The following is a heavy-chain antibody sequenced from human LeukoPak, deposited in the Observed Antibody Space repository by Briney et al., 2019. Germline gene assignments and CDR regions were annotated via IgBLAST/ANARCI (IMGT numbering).Heavy chain of an antibody. V-gene: IGHV3-23*01. Sequence: GGSMRPSCAASAFTFSSYAMSWVRQAPGEGLEWVSAISGSGGSTYYADSVKGRLTISRDNSKNTLYLQVNSLRAEDTAVYYCAKDEGAFDIWGQGTMVTVSS. J-gene: IGHJ3*02. CDR1: AFTFSSYA. CDR2: ISGSGGST. CDR3: AKDEGAFDI.